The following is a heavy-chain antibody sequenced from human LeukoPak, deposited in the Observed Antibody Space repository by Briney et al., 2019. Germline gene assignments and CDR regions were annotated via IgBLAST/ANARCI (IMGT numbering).Heavy chain of an antibody. CDR2: IYTSGST. CDR3: ARVIAVGATRDWFDP. Sequence: PSQTLSLTCTVSGGSISSGSYYWSWIRQPAGKGLEWIGRIYTSGSTNYNPSLKSRVTISVDTSKNQFSLKLSSVTAADTAVYYCARVIAVGATRDWFDPWGLGTLVTVSS. CDR1: GGSISSGSYY. D-gene: IGHD1-26*01. J-gene: IGHJ5*02. V-gene: IGHV4-61*02.